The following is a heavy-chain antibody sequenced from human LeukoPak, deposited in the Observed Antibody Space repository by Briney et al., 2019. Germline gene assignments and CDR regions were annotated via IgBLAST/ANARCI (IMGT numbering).Heavy chain of an antibody. CDR1: GGSISSCY. CDR2: IYYSGST. J-gene: IGHJ5*02. Sequence: PSETLSLTCTVSGGSISSCYWSWIRQPPGKGLEWIGYIYYSGSTNYNPSLKSRVTISVDTSKNQFSLKLSSVTAADTAVYYCAREAYCGGDRYRRAGDGWFDPWGQGTLVTVSS. D-gene: IGHD2-21*02. CDR3: AREAYCGGDRYRRAGDGWFDP. V-gene: IGHV4-59*01.